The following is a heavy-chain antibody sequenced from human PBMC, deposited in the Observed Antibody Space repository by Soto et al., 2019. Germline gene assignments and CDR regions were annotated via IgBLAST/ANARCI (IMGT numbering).Heavy chain of an antibody. CDR1: GFTFSSYA. J-gene: IGHJ4*02. CDR2: ISGSGGST. D-gene: IGHD3-3*02. Sequence: EVQLLESGGGLVQPGGSLRLSCAASGFTFSSYAMNWVRQAPGTGLEWVSGISGSGGSTYYADSVKGRFTISRDNSKNTLYLQSNSRRAEDTAVFYCAKTSITITPDFDYWGQGTLVTVSS. CDR3: AKTSITITPDFDY. V-gene: IGHV3-23*01.